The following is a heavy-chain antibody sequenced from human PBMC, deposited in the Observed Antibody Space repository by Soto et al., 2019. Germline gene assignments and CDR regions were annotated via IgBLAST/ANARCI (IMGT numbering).Heavy chain of an antibody. CDR1: GYSFSSQL. V-gene: IGHV5-10-1*01. CDR3: ATQGLTTYYFGY. Sequence: GGSLKISCKVSGYSFSSQLISLVRQVPGKGQEWMGRIDLSESYTTYNPSFQGHVTFSADKSITTAYLQWRSLEASDTAIYYCATQGLTTYYFGYWGQGTLVTVSS. J-gene: IGHJ4*02. CDR2: IDLSESYT.